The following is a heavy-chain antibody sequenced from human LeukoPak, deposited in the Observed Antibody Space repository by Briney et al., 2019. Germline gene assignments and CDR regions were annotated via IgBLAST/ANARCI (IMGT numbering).Heavy chain of an antibody. CDR3: ATSWGPDTSTSRWGRDGVDV. V-gene: IGHV3-23*01. Sequence: PGGSLRLSCVASGFPFSSYAMSWVRQAPGKGLEWVSAISKSGGNTYYADSVKGRFTISRDNSKNTQYLQMNSLRAEDTAVYYCATSWGPDTSTSRWGRDGVDVWGQGTTVTVSS. CDR2: ISKSGGNT. J-gene: IGHJ6*02. CDR1: GFPFSSYA. D-gene: IGHD3-16*01.